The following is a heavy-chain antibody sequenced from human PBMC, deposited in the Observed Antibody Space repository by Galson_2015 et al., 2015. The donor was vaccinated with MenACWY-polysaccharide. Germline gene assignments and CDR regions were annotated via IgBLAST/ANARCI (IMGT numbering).Heavy chain of an antibody. Sequence: SLRHSCAASGFTFSDYYMSCIRQAPGRGLEWVSHISSSGTTIYYADSVKGRFTISRDNARNSLSLQMNSLRAEDTAVYYCARVRGSYSVDYWGQGTLVTVSS. D-gene: IGHD1-26*01. V-gene: IGHV3-11*01. CDR2: ISSSGTTI. J-gene: IGHJ4*02. CDR3: ARVRGSYSVDY. CDR1: GFTFSDYY.